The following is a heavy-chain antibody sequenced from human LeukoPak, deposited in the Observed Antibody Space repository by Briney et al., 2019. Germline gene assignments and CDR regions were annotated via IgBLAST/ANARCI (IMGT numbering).Heavy chain of an antibody. D-gene: IGHD5-18*01. Sequence: SETLSLTCIVSGGSISSSIYYWAWVRQPPGKGLEWIGTVFYNGATQYSPSLRSRVTISIDTSTNQFSLKLTSVTAADTALYYCAREGGVRGYSYGVDYWGQGTLVTVSS. V-gene: IGHV4-39*07. CDR3: AREGGVRGYSYGVDY. J-gene: IGHJ4*02. CDR2: VFYNGAT. CDR1: GGSISSSIYY.